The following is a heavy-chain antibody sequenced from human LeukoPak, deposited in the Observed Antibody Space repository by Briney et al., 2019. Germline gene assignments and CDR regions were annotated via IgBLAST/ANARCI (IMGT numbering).Heavy chain of an antibody. CDR2: INHSGST. D-gene: IGHD5-24*01. Sequence: PSETLSLTCAVYGGSFSGYYWSWIRQPPGKGLEWIGEINHSGSTNYNPSLKSRVTISVDTSKNQFSLKLSSVTAADTAVYYCARAGVGRRWLFYYWGQGTLVTVSS. J-gene: IGHJ4*01. CDR3: ARAGVGRRWLFYY. V-gene: IGHV4-34*01. CDR1: GGSFSGYY.